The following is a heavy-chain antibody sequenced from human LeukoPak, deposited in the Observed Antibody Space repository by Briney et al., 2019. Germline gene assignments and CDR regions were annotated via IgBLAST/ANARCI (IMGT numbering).Heavy chain of an antibody. Sequence: PSETLYLTCAVYGGSFSGYYWSWISQPPGKGLEWIGEINHSGSTNYNPSLKSRVNISVDTSKNQFSLKLSSGTAADTAVYYCASGFSAVRAIAARPVPHYYYMDVGGKGTTVTVSS. CDR1: GGSFSGYY. J-gene: IGHJ6*03. D-gene: IGHD6-6*01. CDR2: INHSGST. V-gene: IGHV4-34*01. CDR3: ASGFSAVRAIAARPVPHYYYMDV.